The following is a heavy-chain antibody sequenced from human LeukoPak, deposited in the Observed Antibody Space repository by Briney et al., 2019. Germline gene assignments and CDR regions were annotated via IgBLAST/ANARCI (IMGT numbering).Heavy chain of an antibody. CDR2: INPNSGGT. J-gene: IGHJ4*02. V-gene: IGHV1-2*02. D-gene: IGHD2-2*02. CDR1: GYTFTGYY. Sequence: ASVKVSCKASGYTFTGYYMHWVRQAPGQGLEWMGWINPNSGGTNYAQKFLGRVTMTRDMSISTAYMELSRLRSDDTAVYYCAGTLEAYCSTTSCYTDGMEDYWGQGTLVTVSS. CDR3: AGTLEAYCSTTSCYTDGMEDY.